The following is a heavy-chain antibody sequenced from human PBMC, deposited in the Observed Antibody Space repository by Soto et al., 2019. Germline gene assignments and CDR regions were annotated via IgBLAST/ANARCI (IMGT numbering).Heavy chain of an antibody. V-gene: IGHV3-48*01. D-gene: IGHD6-6*01. CDR2: ISSSSTI. CDR1: GFTFSSYS. Sequence: SLRLSCAASGFTFSSYSMNWVRQAPGKGLEWVSYISSSSTIYYADSVKGRFTISRDNAKNSLYLQMNSLRAEDTAVYYCAREGSSEPYYYYMDVWGKGTTVTVSS. CDR3: AREGSSEPYYYYMDV. J-gene: IGHJ6*03.